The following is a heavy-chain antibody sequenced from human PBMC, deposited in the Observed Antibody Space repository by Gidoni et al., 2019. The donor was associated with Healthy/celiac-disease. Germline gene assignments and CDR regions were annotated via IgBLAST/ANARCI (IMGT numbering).Heavy chain of an antibody. D-gene: IGHD6-13*01. V-gene: IGHV4-30-4*01. J-gene: IGHJ6*02. Sequence: QVQLQESGPGLVKPSQTLSLTCTVSGGPISSGDYYWSWIRQPPGKGLEWIGYIYYSGSTYYNPSLKSRVTISVDTSKNQFSLKLSSVTAADTAVYYCARSIKANSAAAGLYGMDVWGQGTTVTVSS. CDR3: ARSIKANSAAAGLYGMDV. CDR2: IYYSGST. CDR1: GGPISSGDYY.